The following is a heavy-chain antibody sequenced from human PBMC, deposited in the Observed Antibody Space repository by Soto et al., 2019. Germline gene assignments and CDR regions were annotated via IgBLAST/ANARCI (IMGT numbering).Heavy chain of an antibody. CDR1: GFIVSSNY. CDR3: ARRWG. CDR2: IYSGGTT. D-gene: IGHD1-26*01. V-gene: IGHV3-66*01. Sequence: EVQLVESGGGLVQPGGSLRLSCAASGFIVSSNYMSWVRQAPGKGPEWVALIYSGGTTHYAESVKGRFTISRDKSKNTLYLQMNGLRADATAVYYCARRWGWGHGTMVTVAS. J-gene: IGHJ3*01.